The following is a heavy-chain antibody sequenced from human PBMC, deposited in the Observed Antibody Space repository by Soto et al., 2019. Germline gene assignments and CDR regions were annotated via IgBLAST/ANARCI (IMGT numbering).Heavy chain of an antibody. V-gene: IGHV4-39*01. Sequence: QLQLQESGPGLVKPSETLSLTCTVSGGSISSSDFYWGWLRQPPGKGLDFIGSMYYSGTTYYNPSLKNRITISVDTSKNQFSLKLISVTAADTALYYCAVVHSTGNWFDPWGQGALVTVSS. CDR3: AVVHSTGNWFDP. CDR1: GGSISSSDFY. D-gene: IGHD6-19*01. CDR2: MYYSGTT. J-gene: IGHJ5*02.